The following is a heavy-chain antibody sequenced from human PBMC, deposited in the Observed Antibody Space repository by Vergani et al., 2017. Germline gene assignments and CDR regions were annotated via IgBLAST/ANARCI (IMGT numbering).Heavy chain of an antibody. Sequence: QVQLQESGPGLVKPSQTLSLTCTVSGGSISSGGYYWSWIRQHPGKGLEWIGYIYYSGSTYYNPSLKSRVTISVDTSKNQFSLKLSSVTAADTAVYYCARNRVGKGDPRVWFDPWGQGTLVTVSS. J-gene: IGHJ5*02. D-gene: IGHD1-26*01. CDR2: IYYSGST. V-gene: IGHV4-31*03. CDR1: GGSISSGGYY. CDR3: ARNRVGKGDPRVWFDP.